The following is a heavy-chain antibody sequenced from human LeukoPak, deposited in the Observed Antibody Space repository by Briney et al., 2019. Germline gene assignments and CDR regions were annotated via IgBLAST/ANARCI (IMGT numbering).Heavy chain of an antibody. J-gene: IGHJ5*02. Sequence: GGSLRLSCAVSGFTVSSNYMSWVRQAPGKGLEWVSVIYSGGSTYYADSVKGRFTISRDNSKNTLYLQMNSLRAEDTAVYYCARYYGDYAGNWFDPWGQGTLVTVSS. CDR1: GFTVSSNY. CDR3: ARYYGDYAGNWFDP. D-gene: IGHD4-17*01. CDR2: IYSGGST. V-gene: IGHV3-53*01.